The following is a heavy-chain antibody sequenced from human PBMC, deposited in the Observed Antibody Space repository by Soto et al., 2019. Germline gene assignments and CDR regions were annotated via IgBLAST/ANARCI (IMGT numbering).Heavy chain of an antibody. D-gene: IGHD3-10*01. Sequence: GGSLRLSCAASGFTFSSYAMSWVRQAPGKGLEWVSAISGSGGSTYYADSVKGRFTISRDNSKNTLYLQMNSLRAEDTAVYYCAKRYYYASGSQGYAFDIWGQGTMVTVSS. CDR3: AKRYYYASGSQGYAFDI. CDR1: GFTFSSYA. V-gene: IGHV3-23*01. CDR2: ISGSGGST. J-gene: IGHJ3*02.